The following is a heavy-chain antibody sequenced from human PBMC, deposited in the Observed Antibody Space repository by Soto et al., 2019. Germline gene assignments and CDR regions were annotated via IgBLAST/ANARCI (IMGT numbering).Heavy chain of an antibody. J-gene: IGHJ5*02. CDR3: ARWGDVFWRGNAKLNWFDR. D-gene: IGHD3-3*01. Sequence: QVQLVQSGAEVKKPGSSVKVSCKASGGTFSSYAISWVRQAPGQGLEWMGGIIPIFGTANYAQKFQGRVTIPAAKCTSTAYRELSSLRSEDTAVYYCARWGDVFWRGNAKLNWFDRWGQGTLVTVSS. CDR1: GGTFSSYA. CDR2: IIPIFGTA. V-gene: IGHV1-69*14.